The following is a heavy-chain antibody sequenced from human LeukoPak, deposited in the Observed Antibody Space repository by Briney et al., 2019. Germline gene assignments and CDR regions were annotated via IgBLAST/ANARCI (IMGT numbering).Heavy chain of an antibody. D-gene: IGHD2-2*01. CDR2: ISYDGSNK. CDR1: GFTFSSYG. V-gene: IGHV3-30*18. J-gene: IGHJ6*02. Sequence: PGRSLRLSCAASGFTFSSYGMHWVRQAPGKGLEWVAVISYDGSNKYYADSVKGRFTISRDNSKNTLYLQMNSLRADDTAVYYCAKEVVPAAMPVTYGMDVWGQGTTVTVSS. CDR3: AKEVVPAAMPVTYGMDV.